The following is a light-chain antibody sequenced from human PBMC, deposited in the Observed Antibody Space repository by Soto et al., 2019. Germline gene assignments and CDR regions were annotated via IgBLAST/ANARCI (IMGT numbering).Light chain of an antibody. J-gene: IGLJ2*01. Sequence: QSVLTQPPAVYGAPGQRVTISCTGSSSNIGASYDVHWYQHLPETAPKLLIYGDSNRPSGVPDRFSGSKSGTSASLAITGLQAEDEADYYCQAYDSSLSGVVFGGGTKLTVL. CDR3: QAYDSSLSGVV. CDR2: GDS. CDR1: SSNIGASYD. V-gene: IGLV1-40*01.